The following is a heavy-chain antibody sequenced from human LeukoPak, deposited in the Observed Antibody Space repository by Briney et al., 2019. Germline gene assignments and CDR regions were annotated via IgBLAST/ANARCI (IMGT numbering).Heavy chain of an antibody. Sequence: GGSLRLSCAASGFTFSSYWMSWVRQAPGKGLEWVANINQDGSERYYVDSVKGRFTISRDNAKNSLYLQMNSLRAEDTALYYCAKAYSSSWYYYMDVWGKGTTVTISS. J-gene: IGHJ6*03. V-gene: IGHV3-7*03. CDR2: INQDGSER. CDR3: AKAYSSSWYYYMDV. CDR1: GFTFSSYW. D-gene: IGHD6-13*01.